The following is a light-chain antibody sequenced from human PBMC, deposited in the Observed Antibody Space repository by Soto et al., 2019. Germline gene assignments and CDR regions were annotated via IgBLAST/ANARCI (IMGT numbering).Light chain of an antibody. V-gene: IGKV3-20*01. CDR2: GAS. CDR3: QQYGSSPYT. J-gene: IGKJ2*01. CDR1: QTFTNNY. Sequence: EIVLTQSPGTLSLSPGERAILSCRASQTFTNNYLAWYQQKPGQDPRLLIYGASNRATGIPDRFSGSGSGTDFTLIISGLEPEDSAVYYCQQYGSSPYTFGQGTKLEIK.